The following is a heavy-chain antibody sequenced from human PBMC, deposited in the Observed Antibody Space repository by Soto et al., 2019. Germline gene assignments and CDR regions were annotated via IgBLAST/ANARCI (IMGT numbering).Heavy chain of an antibody. CDR2: VRGRDGRT. Sequence: EVQLLESGGGLVQPGASLRLSCAASGFTFTTFDMSWARQPPGKRLEWVSVVRGRDGRTSYADSLKGRFTISKDRSKNTLYLQMNSLRAEDTALYYCAKGAWLDYWGQGTLVTVSS. D-gene: IGHD5-12*01. CDR1: GFTFTTFD. V-gene: IGHV3-23*01. J-gene: IGHJ4*02. CDR3: AKGAWLDY.